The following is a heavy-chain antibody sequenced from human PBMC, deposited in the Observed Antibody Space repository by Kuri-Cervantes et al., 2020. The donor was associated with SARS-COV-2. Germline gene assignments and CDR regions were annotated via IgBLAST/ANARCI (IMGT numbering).Heavy chain of an antibody. CDR3: ARHPPRDLMPWVD. D-gene: IGHD2-2*01. J-gene: IGHJ4*02. CDR2: IYYSGST. V-gene: IGHV4-39*01. CDR1: GGSIRSSSYY. Sequence: SETLSPTCTVSGGSIRSSSYYWGWIRQPPGRGLEWIGSIYYSGSTYYNPSLKSRVTISVDTSKNQFSMKLSSVTAADTAVYYCARHPPRDLMPWVDWGQGTLVTVSS.